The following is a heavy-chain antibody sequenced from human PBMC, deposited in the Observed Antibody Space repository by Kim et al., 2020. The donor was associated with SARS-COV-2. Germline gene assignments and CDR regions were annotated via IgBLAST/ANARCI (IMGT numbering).Heavy chain of an antibody. CDR1: GFTFSSYC. D-gene: IGHD4-17*01. CDR2: ISYDGSNK. CDR3: AKDAGEPRRHYMDV. Sequence: GGSLRLSCAASGFTFSSYCMHWVRQAPGKGLEWVAVISYDGSNKDYADSVKGRFTISRDNSKNTLYLQMNSLRDEDTAVYYCAKDAGEPRRHYMDVWGEGSTVAVSS. J-gene: IGHJ6*03. V-gene: IGHV3-30*18.